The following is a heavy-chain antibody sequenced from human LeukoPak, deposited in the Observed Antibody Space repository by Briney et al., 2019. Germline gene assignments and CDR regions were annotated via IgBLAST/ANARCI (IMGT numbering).Heavy chain of an antibody. V-gene: IGHV4-4*02. CDR3: AREILGGFNPGAY. Sequence: SETLSLTCTVSLDSTTSNFWSWVRQPPGKGLEWIGEIHRSGSPNYNPSLQSRVTISIDRSSNQIALELSSVTAADTAVYYCAREILGGFNPGAYWGQGTLVTVSS. J-gene: IGHJ4*02. CDR1: LDSTTSNF. CDR2: IHRSGSP. D-gene: IGHD1-14*01.